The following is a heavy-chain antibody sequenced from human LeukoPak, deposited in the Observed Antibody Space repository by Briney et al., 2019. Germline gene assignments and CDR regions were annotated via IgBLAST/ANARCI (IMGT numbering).Heavy chain of an antibody. CDR2: MNPNSGNT. D-gene: IGHD3-10*01. CDR1: GGTFSSYA. J-gene: IGHJ6*02. CDR3: ARGAGYYGSGRPNYYYYGMDV. V-gene: IGHV1-8*02. Sequence: ASVKVSCKASGGTFSSYAISWVRQAPGQGLEWMGWMNPNSGNTGYAQKFQGRVTMTRNTSISTAYMELSSLRSEDTAVYYCARGAGYYGSGRPNYYYYGMDVWGQGTTVTVSS.